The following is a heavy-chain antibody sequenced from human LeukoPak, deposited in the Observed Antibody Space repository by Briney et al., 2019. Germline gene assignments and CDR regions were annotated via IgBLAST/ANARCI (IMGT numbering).Heavy chain of an antibody. CDR2: INHSGST. CDR1: GGSLSGYY. Sequence: SETLSLTCAVYGGSLSGYYWSWIRQPPGKGLEWIGEINHSGSTNYNPSLKSRVTISVDTSKNQFSLKLSSVTAADTAVYYCARRVTPSINYYYYGMDVWGQGTTVTVSS. J-gene: IGHJ6*02. CDR3: ARRVTPSINYYYYGMDV. V-gene: IGHV4-34*01. D-gene: IGHD4-23*01.